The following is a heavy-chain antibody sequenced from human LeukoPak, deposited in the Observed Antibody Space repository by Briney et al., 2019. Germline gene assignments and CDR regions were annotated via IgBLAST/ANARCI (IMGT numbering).Heavy chain of an antibody. V-gene: IGHV3-23*01. CDR3: ARYPPGLGLFVYMDV. CDR2: ISGSGGST. CDR1: GFTFSSYA. D-gene: IGHD3-16*01. J-gene: IGHJ6*03. Sequence: GGSLRLSCAASGFTFSSYAMSWVRQAPGKGLEWVSAISGSGGSTYYADSVKGRFTISRDNAKNSLYLQMNSLRAEDTAVYYCARYPPGLGLFVYMDVWGKGTTVTISS.